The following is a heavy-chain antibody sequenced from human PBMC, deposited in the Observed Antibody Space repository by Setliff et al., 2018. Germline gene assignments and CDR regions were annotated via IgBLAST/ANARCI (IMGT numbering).Heavy chain of an antibody. CDR3: ARVGQLWTQRYYYYCMDV. V-gene: IGHV3-7*01. Sequence: PGGSLRLSCAASGFTFSSYWMSWVRPAPGKGLEWVANIKQDGSEKGYVDSVKGRFTISRDNAKNSLYLQMNSLRAEDTAVYYCARVGQLWTQRYYYYCMDVWGQGTTVTVSS. CDR2: IKQDGSEK. J-gene: IGHJ6*02. CDR1: GFTFSSYW. D-gene: IGHD5-18*01.